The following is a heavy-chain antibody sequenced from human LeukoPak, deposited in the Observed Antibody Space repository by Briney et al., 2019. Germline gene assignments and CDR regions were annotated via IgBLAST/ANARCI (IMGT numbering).Heavy chain of an antibody. J-gene: IGHJ4*02. CDR2: ISYDGSNK. D-gene: IGHD3-22*01. CDR1: GFTFSSYA. Sequence: PGGSLRLSCAASGFTFSSYAMHWVRQAPGKGLEWVAVISYDGSNKYYADSVKGRFTISRDNSKNTLYLQMNSLRAEDTAVYYCARDPYYYDSSGIDYWGQGTLVTVSS. V-gene: IGHV3-30-3*01. CDR3: ARDPYYYDSSGIDY.